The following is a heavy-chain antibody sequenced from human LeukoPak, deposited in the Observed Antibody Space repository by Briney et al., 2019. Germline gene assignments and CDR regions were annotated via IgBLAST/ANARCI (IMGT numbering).Heavy chain of an antibody. D-gene: IGHD3-9*01. CDR2: IGGSGDNA. CDR1: GFTFRNYA. V-gene: IGHV3-23*01. J-gene: IGHJ4*02. Sequence: GGSLRLSCAASGFTFRNYAMIWVRQAPGKGLEWVSGIGGSGDNAYYADSVKGRFTISRDNSKNTLYLQMNTLGVDDTALYYCTKVRTGYYYYLDSWGQGTLVTVSS. CDR3: TKVRTGYYYYLDS.